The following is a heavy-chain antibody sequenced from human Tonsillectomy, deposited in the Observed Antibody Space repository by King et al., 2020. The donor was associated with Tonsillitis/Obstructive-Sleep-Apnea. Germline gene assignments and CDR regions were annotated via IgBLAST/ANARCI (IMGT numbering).Heavy chain of an antibody. CDR1: GYTFTNYG. J-gene: IGHJ4*02. CDR2: ISAYNGNT. Sequence: QLVQSGAEVKKPGASVKVSCQASGYTFTNYGISWVRQAPGQGLEWMGWISAYNGNTNYAQKLQGRVTMTTDTSTSTAYMELRSLRSDDTAVYYCARDYCSSTSCYARYFDSWGQGTLVTVSS. CDR3: ARDYCSSTSCYARYFDS. V-gene: IGHV1-18*01. D-gene: IGHD2-2*01.